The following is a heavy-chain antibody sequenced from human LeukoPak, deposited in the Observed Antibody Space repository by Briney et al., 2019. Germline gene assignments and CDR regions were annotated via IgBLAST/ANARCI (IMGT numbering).Heavy chain of an antibody. CDR3: ARRSRKYSDILTGYLGAFDI. CDR1: GGSFSGYY. J-gene: IGHJ3*02. V-gene: IGHV4-34*01. CDR2: INHSGST. D-gene: IGHD3-9*01. Sequence: SETLSLTCAVYGGSFSGYYWSWIRQPPGKGLEWIGEINHSGSTNYNPSLKSRVTISVDTSKNQFSLKLSSVTAADTAVYYCARRSRKYSDILTGYLGAFDIWGQGTMVTASS.